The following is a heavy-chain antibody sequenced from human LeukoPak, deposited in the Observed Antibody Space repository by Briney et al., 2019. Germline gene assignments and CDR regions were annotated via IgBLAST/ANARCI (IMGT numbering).Heavy chain of an antibody. CDR2: IKHDGSDK. CDR1: GFTFSNYW. D-gene: IGHD4-17*01. Sequence: GGSLRLSCAVSGFTFSNYWMSWVRQAPGKGLEWVANIKHDGSDKYYVDSVKGRFTISRDNAKNSLYLQMNSLRAEDTAVYHCVNDYARQGGYWGQGTLVTVSS. J-gene: IGHJ4*02. V-gene: IGHV3-7*01. CDR3: VNDYARQGGY.